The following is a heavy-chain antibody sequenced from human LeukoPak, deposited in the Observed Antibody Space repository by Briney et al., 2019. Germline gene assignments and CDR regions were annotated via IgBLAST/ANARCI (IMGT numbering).Heavy chain of an antibody. CDR3: AKRGVVIRVILVGFHKEAYYFDS. CDR2: ISYDGSNK. J-gene: IGHJ4*02. CDR1: GFTFSSYG. D-gene: IGHD3-22*01. Sequence: GGSLRLSCAAAGFTFSSYGMHWVRQAPGKGLEWVAVISYDGSNKYYADSVKGRFTISRDNSKNTLYLQMNSLRAEDTAVYFCAKRGVVIRVILVGFHKEAYYFDSWGQGALVTVSS. V-gene: IGHV3-30*18.